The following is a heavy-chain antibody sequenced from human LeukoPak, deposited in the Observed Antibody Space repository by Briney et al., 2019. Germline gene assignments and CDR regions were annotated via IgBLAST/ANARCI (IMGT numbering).Heavy chain of an antibody. J-gene: IGHJ4*02. D-gene: IGHD3-10*01. CDR2: INWNGGST. CDR1: GFTFDDYG. Sequence: GGSLRLSCAASGFTFDDYGMSWVRQAPGKGLEWVSGINWNGGSTGYADSVKGRFTISRDNAKNSLYLQMNSLRAEDTALYYCAKDIWGGGYYDSGSYYGIDYWGQGTLVTVSS. CDR3: AKDIWGGGYYDSGSYYGIDY. V-gene: IGHV3-20*04.